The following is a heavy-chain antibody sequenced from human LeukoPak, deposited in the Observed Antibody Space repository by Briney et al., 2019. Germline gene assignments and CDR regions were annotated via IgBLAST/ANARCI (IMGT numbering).Heavy chain of an antibody. J-gene: IGHJ4*02. CDR2: IYYSGST. CDR3: ASGPYPAAGTDHQFDY. D-gene: IGHD6-13*01. Sequence: PSETLSLTCTVSGASISSYYWSWIRQPPGKGLEWIGYIYYSGSTNYNPSLKSRVTISVDTSKSQFSLKVSSVTAEDTAVYYCASGPYPAAGTDHQFDYWGQGTLVTVSS. CDR1: GASISSYY. V-gene: IGHV4-59*01.